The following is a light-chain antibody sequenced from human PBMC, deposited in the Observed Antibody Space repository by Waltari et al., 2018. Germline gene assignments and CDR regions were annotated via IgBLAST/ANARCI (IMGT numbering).Light chain of an antibody. CDR2: EGS. V-gene: IGLV2-23*01. CDR3: CSYAGIVV. J-gene: IGLJ2*01. CDR1: SSDVGSYNL. Sequence: QSALTQPASVSGSPGQSITISCTGTSSDVGSYNLVSWYKQHPGKAPKLMIYEGSKRPSGVSNRFSGSKSGNTASLTISGLQAEDEADYYCCSYAGIVVFGGGTKLTVL.